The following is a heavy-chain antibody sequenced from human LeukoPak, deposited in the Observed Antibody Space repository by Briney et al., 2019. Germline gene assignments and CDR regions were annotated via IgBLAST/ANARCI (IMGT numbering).Heavy chain of an antibody. Sequence: SETLSLTCTVSGGSISTYYWSWIRQPPGKGLEWIGYIYYSGSTHYSPSLRSRVTISVDTSKNQFSLKLSSLTAADTAVYYCARATNYYDSSGYYPRPHFDYWGRGTLVTVSS. J-gene: IGHJ4*02. CDR3: ARATNYYDSSGYYPRPHFDY. D-gene: IGHD3-22*01. V-gene: IGHV4-59*01. CDR1: GGSISTYY. CDR2: IYYSGST.